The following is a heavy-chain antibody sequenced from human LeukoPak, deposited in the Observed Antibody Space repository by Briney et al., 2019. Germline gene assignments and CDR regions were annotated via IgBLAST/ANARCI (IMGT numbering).Heavy chain of an antibody. V-gene: IGHV4-4*07. CDR1: GGPMSTYF. D-gene: IGHD2-21*01. CDR3: VRERHIASDAFDV. J-gene: IGHJ3*01. Sequence: SETLSLTCIVSGGPMSTYFWGWIRQPAGKGLEWIGRFYSSGNSDYNPSLKSRVTMSADTSKNQFSMQLTSVTAADTAVYYCVRERHIASDAFDVWGQGTLVTVSS. CDR2: FYSSGNS.